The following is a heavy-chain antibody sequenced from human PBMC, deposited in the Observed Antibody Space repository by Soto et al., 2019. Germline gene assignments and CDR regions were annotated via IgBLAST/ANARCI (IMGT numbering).Heavy chain of an antibody. Sequence: PSETLSLTCSVSGGSISSRPYFWGWIRQPPGKGPEWIGNIDYNGVTYSNPSLKSRVTISRDTSKNQFSLKLTSVTAADTALYYCGKVLVGATGHTDSDPWGPGTLVTVSS. J-gene: IGHJ5*02. CDR2: IDYNGVT. CDR1: GGSISSRPYF. CDR3: GKVLVGATGHTDSDP. V-gene: IGHV4-39*01. D-gene: IGHD2-15*01.